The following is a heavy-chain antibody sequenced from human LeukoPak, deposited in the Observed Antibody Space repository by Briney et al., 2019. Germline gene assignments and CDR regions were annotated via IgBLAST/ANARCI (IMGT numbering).Heavy chain of an antibody. J-gene: IGHJ4*02. Sequence: ASVKVSCKASGYTFTGYYMHWVRQAPGQGLEWMGWINPNSGGTNYAQKFQGRVTMTRDTSVSTAYMELSRLRSDDTAVYYCARGYLGIRVFDYWGQGTLVTVSS. D-gene: IGHD1-14*01. CDR2: INPNSGGT. V-gene: IGHV1-2*02. CDR1: GYTFTGYY. CDR3: ARGYLGIRVFDY.